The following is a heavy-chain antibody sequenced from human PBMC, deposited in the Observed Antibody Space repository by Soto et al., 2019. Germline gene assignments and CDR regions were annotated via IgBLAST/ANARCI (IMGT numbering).Heavy chain of an antibody. J-gene: IGHJ4*02. CDR1: GGSFSGYI. V-gene: IGHV4-59*08. D-gene: IGHD7-27*01. CDR3: AKNWNWGSLVH. CDR2: IYYGGST. Sequence: TSETLSLTCAVYGGSFSGYIWSWIRQSPGKGLEWIGFIYYGGSTNHNPSLKSRVTISVDTPKNQFSLKLSSVTAADTAVYYCAKNWNWGSLVHWGQGTLVTVSS.